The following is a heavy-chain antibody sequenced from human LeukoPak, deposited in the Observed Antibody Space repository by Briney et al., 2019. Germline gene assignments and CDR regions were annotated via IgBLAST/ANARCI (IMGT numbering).Heavy chain of an antibody. V-gene: IGHV3-74*01. CDR1: GFTFSSYW. Sequence: GGSLSLSCAASGFTFSSYWKHWVRQAPGKGLVCVSRIKSDGSSTSYADSVKGRFTISRDDAKNTLYLQMNSLRAEDTAVYYCARAYNSHFDYWGQGALVSVSS. CDR3: ARAYNSHFDY. CDR2: IKSDGSST. D-gene: IGHD1-1*01. J-gene: IGHJ4*02.